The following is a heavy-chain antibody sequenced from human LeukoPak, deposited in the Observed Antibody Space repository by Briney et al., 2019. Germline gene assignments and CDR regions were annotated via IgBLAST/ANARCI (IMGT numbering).Heavy chain of an antibody. CDR1: GGSISSYY. V-gene: IGHV4-59*01. Sequence: PSETLSLTCTVSGGSISSYYWSWIRQPPGKGLEWIGYIYYSGSTNYNPFLKSRVTISVDTSKNQFSLKLSSVTAVDTAVYYCAREESPVGARPRYGMDVWGQGTTVTVSS. D-gene: IGHD1-26*01. CDR3: AREESPVGARPRYGMDV. J-gene: IGHJ6*02. CDR2: IYYSGST.